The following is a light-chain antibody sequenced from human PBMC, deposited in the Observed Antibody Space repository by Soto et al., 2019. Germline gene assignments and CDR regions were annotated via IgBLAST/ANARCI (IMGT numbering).Light chain of an antibody. CDR2: GNR. J-gene: IGLJ1*01. Sequence: QSVLTQPPSVSGAPGQTVTISCTGSGSDIGAGYDVHWYQQLPGTAPQLLIYGNRNRPSGVPDRFSGSKSGTSASLAITGLQAEDEADYYCQSYDGSLSGSYVFGTGTKLTVL. CDR1: GSDIGAGYD. CDR3: QSYDGSLSGSYV. V-gene: IGLV1-40*01.